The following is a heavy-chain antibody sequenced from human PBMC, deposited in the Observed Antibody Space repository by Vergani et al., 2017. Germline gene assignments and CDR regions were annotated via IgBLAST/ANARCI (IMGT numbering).Heavy chain of an antibody. CDR1: GGSISSYY. Sequence: QVQLQESGPGLVKPSETLSLTCTVSGGSISSYYWSWIRQPPGKGLEWIGYIYYSGSTNYNPSLKSRVTISVDTSKNQFSLKLSSVTAADTAVYYCAREGVPRCCIVGAPDFWGQGTQVTVSS. CDR2: IYYSGST. V-gene: IGHV4-59*01. D-gene: IGHD1-26*01. J-gene: IGHJ4*02. CDR3: AREGVPRCCIVGAPDF.